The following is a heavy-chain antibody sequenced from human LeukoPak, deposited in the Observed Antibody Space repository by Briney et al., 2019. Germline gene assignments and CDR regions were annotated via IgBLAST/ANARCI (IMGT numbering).Heavy chain of an antibody. CDR2: MNPNSGNT. D-gene: IGHD1-26*01. Sequence: ASVKVSCKASGYTFTNYDINWVRQATGQGLEWMGWMNPNSGNTGYAQKFQGRVTMTRNASTSTAYMELNSLRSEDTAVYYCVRNKLGARYFDSWGQGTLVTVSS. CDR3: VRNKLGARYFDS. V-gene: IGHV1-8*01. J-gene: IGHJ4*02. CDR1: GYTFTNYD.